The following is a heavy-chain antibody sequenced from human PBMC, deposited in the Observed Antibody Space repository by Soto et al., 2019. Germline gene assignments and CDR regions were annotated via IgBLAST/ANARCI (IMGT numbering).Heavy chain of an antibody. CDR3: TRDRGGRGGY. J-gene: IGHJ4*02. V-gene: IGHV3-74*01. CDR1: GFIFSSYW. CDR2: TNEDGSIT. D-gene: IGHD3-16*01. Sequence: EVQLVESGGGLVQPGGSLRLSCEVSGFIFSSYWMHWVRQVPGKGLVWVSRTNEDGSITNYADSVRGRFTISRDNAKNTLYLEMNGRRGEDTVVYYCTRDRGGRGGYWGQGTLVTVSS.